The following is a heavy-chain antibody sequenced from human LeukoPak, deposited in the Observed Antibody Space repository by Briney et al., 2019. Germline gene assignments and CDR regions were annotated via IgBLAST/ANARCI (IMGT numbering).Heavy chain of an antibody. J-gene: IGHJ4*02. CDR2: IRYDANNK. CDR3: AKDFAPGTMTTSALGY. Sequence: GGSLRLSSAAPRFSFSSYGMHTVRQAPGKGLGWVAFIRYDANNKCYADSVKDRFTISRDNSQSTMYLQMNSRRAEDTAVYYCAKDFAPGTMTTSALGYWGQGTLVTVSS. D-gene: IGHD3-16*01. V-gene: IGHV3-30*02. CDR1: RFSFSSYG.